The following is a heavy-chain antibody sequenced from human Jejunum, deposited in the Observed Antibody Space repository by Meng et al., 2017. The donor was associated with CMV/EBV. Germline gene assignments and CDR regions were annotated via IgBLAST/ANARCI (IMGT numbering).Heavy chain of an antibody. D-gene: IGHD1-26*01. CDR1: GFTFRNAY. V-gene: IGHV3-15*01. CDR2: IKTKTDGGTT. Sequence: AASGFTFRNAYMSWVRQAPGKGLEWVGRIKTKTDGGTTDYAAPVKDRFTISRDDSKNTLYLQMNSLKTEDTAVYYCTTEAYGGSYNYWGQGTLVTVSS. J-gene: IGHJ4*02. CDR3: TTEAYGGSYNY.